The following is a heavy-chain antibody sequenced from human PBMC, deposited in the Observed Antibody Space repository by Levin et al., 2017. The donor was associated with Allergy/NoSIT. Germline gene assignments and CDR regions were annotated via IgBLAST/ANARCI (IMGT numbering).Heavy chain of an antibody. CDR3: ASSSHISWELLAGNGMDG. D-gene: IGHD1-26*01. V-gene: IGHV4-4*07. Sequence: SETLSLTCTVSGGSISSYYWSWIRQPAGKGLEWIGRIYTSGSTNYNPSLKSRVTMSVDTSKNQFSLKLSSVTAADTAVYYCASSSHISWELLAGNGMDGWGQGTTVTVSS. CDR1: GGSISSYY. CDR2: IYTSGST. J-gene: IGHJ6*02.